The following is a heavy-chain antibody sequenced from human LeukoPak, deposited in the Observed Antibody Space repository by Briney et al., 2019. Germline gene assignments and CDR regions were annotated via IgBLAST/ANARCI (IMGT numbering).Heavy chain of an antibody. CDR2: ISGSGGST. D-gene: IGHD6-19*01. CDR3: AKVDGSGWWIFDY. V-gene: IGHV3-23*01. CDR1: GFTFSSYD. Sequence: PGGSLRLSCAASGFTFSSYDMNWVRQAPGKGLEWVSGISGSGGSTYYADSMKGRFTISRDNSKNTVHLQMNSLRAEDTAVYYCAKVDGSGWWIFDYWGQGTLVTVSS. J-gene: IGHJ4*02.